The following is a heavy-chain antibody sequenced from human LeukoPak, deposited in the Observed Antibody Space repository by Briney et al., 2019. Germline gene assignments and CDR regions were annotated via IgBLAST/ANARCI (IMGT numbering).Heavy chain of an antibody. Sequence: ASVKVSCKASGYTFTSYGISWVRQAPGQGLEWMGWISAYNGNTNYAQKLQGRVTMTTDTSTSTAYMELWSLRSDDTAVYYCARGSGWFGESERSFDPWGQGTLVTVSS. J-gene: IGHJ5*02. CDR2: ISAYNGNT. V-gene: IGHV1-18*04. D-gene: IGHD3-10*01. CDR3: ARGSGWFGESERSFDP. CDR1: GYTFTSYG.